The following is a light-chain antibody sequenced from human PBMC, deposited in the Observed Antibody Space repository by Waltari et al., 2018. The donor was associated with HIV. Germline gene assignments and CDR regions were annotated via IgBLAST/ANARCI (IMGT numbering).Light chain of an antibody. CDR2: DAS. J-gene: IGKJ4*01. V-gene: IGKV3-11*01. CDR3: QQRTRWPPSLT. Sequence: DIVLTQSPATLSLSPGERAALSCRASQSVSTFLAWYQQKPGQAPRLLIYDASHRAAGIPARFRGSGSETDFTLTISNLESEDFAVYYCQQRTRWPPSLTFGGGTKVETK. CDR1: QSVSTF.